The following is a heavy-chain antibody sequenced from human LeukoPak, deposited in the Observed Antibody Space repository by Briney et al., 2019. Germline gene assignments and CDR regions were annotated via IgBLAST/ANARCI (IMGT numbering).Heavy chain of an antibody. Sequence: RASVKVSCKASGYTFTSYSINWLRQAPGQGLEWMAWISAYNGNTNYAQKFQDRVTLTRDTSTSTAYMELRSLRSDDTAVYFCARGMSGYTEDPFDIWGQGTVVTVSS. D-gene: IGHD2-2*02. J-gene: IGHJ3*02. CDR3: ARGMSGYTEDPFDI. CDR2: ISAYNGNT. CDR1: GYTFTSYS. V-gene: IGHV1-18*04.